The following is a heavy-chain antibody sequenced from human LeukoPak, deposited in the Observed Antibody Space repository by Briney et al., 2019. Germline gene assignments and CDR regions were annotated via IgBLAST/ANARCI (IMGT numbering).Heavy chain of an antibody. CDR2: ISYDGSNK. D-gene: IGHD5-18*01. CDR3: ARAETDTAMVPPDY. V-gene: IGHV3-30*03. CDR1: GFTFSSYS. Sequence: PGGSLRLSCAASGFTFSSYSMNWVRQAPGKGLEWVAVISYDGSNKYYADSVKGRFTISRDNSKNTLYLQMNSLRAEDTAVYYCARAETDTAMVPPDYWGQGTLVTVPS. J-gene: IGHJ4*02.